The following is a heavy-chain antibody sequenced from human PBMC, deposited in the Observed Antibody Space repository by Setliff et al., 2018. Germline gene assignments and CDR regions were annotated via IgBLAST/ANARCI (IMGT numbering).Heavy chain of an antibody. J-gene: IGHJ5*02. CDR1: GGSLSADYY. V-gene: IGHV4-61*09. CDR2: VHPDGST. Sequence: PSETLSLTCTVSGGSLSADYYWSWIREPAGKGLEWIGHVHPDGSTNYNPSLYSRVVISVDTSKNQFSLKLTSVTAADTAVYYCVRALLWSGEGRFDPWGQGTQVTVSS. CDR3: VRALLWSGEGRFDP. D-gene: IGHD3-10*01.